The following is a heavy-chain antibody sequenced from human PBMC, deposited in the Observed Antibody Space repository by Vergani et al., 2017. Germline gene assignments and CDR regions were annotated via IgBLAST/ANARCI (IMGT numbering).Heavy chain of an antibody. CDR3: ATVRSIGFSDLPPSTWFDP. V-gene: IGHV1-24*01. J-gene: IGHJ5*02. D-gene: IGHD2-21*01. Sequence: QVQLVQSGAEVKKPGASVKVSCKVSGYTLTELSMHWVRQAPGKGLEWMGGFDPEDGETIYAQKFQGRVTMSEDTSTDTAYMELSSLRSEDTAVYYCATVRSIGFSDLPPSTWFDPWGRGTLVTVSS. CDR2: FDPEDGET. CDR1: GYTLTELS.